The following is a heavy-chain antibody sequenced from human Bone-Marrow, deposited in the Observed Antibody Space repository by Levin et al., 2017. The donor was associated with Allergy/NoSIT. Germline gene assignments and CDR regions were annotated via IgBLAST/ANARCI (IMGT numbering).Heavy chain of an antibody. J-gene: IGHJ3*02. CDR2: IRSGGTT. D-gene: IGHD3-22*01. CDR3: TRIMIVVPYRLDAFDI. Sequence: GGSLRLSCAASGLSVSDNYMSWVRQAPGAGLEWVALIRSGGTTNYAESVKGRFTISKDNSQKTLYLQMNSLRDADTAVYYCTRIMIVVPYRLDAFDIWGQGTMVTVS. V-gene: IGHV3-53*01. CDR1: GLSVSDNY.